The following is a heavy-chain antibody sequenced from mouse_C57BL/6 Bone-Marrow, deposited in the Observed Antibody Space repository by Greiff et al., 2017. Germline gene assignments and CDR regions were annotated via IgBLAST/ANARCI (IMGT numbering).Heavy chain of an antibody. J-gene: IGHJ2*01. CDR2: IYPRSGNN. Sequence: QVQLQQPGAELARPGASVKLSCTASGYTFTSSGISWVKQRTGQGLEWIGEIYPRSGNNYYNEKFKGTATLTADKSSSTAYMELRSLTSEDSAVYICARGDNSHFYSWGQGTPLTVS. CDR1: GYTFTSSG. D-gene: IGHD1-3*01. CDR3: ARGDNSHFYS. V-gene: IGHV1-81*01.